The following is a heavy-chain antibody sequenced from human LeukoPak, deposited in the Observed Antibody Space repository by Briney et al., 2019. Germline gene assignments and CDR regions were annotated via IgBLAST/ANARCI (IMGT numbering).Heavy chain of an antibody. D-gene: IGHD3-10*01. CDR2: INHSGST. CDR3: ARGRHYGSGSYYLWDY. J-gene: IGHJ4*02. CDR1: GGSFSGYY. V-gene: IGHV4-34*01. Sequence: SETLSLTCAVYGGSFSGYYWSWIRQPPGKGLEWIGEINHSGSTNYNPSLKSRVTITVDTSKNQFSLKLSSVTAADTAVYYCARGRHYGSGSYYLWDYWGQGTLVTVSS.